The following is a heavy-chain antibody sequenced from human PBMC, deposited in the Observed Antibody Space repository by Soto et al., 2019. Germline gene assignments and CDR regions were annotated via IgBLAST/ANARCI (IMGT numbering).Heavy chain of an antibody. V-gene: IGHV4-31*03. CDR1: GGSISSGGYY. J-gene: IGHJ4*02. D-gene: IGHD3-22*01. CDR2: IYYTGSA. Sequence: SETLSLTCTVSGGSISSGGYYWSWIRQHPGKGLEWIGYIYYTGSAYYNPPLKSRLTISVDTSNNQFSLKLSSVTAEDTAVYYCAREAYYYDTSGYFSKYFDSWGQGTLVTVSS. CDR3: AREAYYYDTSGYFSKYFDS.